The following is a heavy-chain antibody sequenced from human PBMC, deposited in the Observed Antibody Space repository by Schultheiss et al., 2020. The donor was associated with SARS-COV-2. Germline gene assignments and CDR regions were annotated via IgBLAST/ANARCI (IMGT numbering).Heavy chain of an antibody. J-gene: IGHJ4*02. CDR3: ARDAFCGGDCYYYFDY. D-gene: IGHD2-21*02. CDR2: ISSSGSTI. CDR1: GFTFSSYE. Sequence: GGSLRLSCAASGFTFSSYEMNWVRQAPGKGLEWVSYISSSGSTIYYADSVKGRFTISRDNAKNSLYLQMNSLRAEDTAVYYCARDAFCGGDCYYYFDYWGQGTLVTVSS. V-gene: IGHV3-48*03.